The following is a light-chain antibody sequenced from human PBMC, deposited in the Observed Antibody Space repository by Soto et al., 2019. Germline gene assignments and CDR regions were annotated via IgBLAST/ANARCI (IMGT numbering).Light chain of an antibody. V-gene: IGLV2-11*01. CDR1: SSDVGGYNY. Sequence: QSALTHPRSVSGSPGQSVTISCTGTSSDVGGYNYVSWYQQHPGKAPKLMIYDVSERPSGVPDRFSGSKSGNTASLTISGLQAEDEADYYCCSYAGSPYVFGTGTKVTVL. CDR2: DVS. J-gene: IGLJ1*01. CDR3: CSYAGSPYV.